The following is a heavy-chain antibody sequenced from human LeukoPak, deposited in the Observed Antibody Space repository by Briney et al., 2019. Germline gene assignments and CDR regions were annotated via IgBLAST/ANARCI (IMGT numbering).Heavy chain of an antibody. CDR2: IYYSGST. CDR3: ARDKAVDSDISGYYYHRGLDC. D-gene: IGHD3-22*01. Sequence: SETLSLTCTVSGGSISIYYWSWIRQPPGKGLEGIGYIYYSGSTNYNPSLRSRVTMSLDTSVNQFSLRLSSVTAADTAVYFCARDKAVDSDISGYYYHRGLDCWGQGTLVTVSS. J-gene: IGHJ4*02. V-gene: IGHV4-59*12. CDR1: GGSISIYY.